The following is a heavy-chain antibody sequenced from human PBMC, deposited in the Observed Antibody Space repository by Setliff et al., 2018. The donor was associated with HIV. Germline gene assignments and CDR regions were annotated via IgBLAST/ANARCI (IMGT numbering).Heavy chain of an antibody. D-gene: IGHD4-17*01. Sequence: ASVKVSCKASGYTFTSYGISWVRQAPGQGLEWMGWINPSSGATNYAQKFQGRVTMTRDTSISTAYMELSRLRSDDTAVYYCARGPNTVSYNWFDPWGQGTLVTVSS. J-gene: IGHJ5*02. CDR1: GYTFTSYG. V-gene: IGHV1-2*02. CDR2: INPSSGAT. CDR3: ARGPNTVSYNWFDP.